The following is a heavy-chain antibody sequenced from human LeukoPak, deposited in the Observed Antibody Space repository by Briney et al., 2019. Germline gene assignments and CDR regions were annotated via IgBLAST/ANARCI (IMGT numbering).Heavy chain of an antibody. J-gene: IGHJ4*02. Sequence: SQTLSLTCAISGDSVSSNSATWNWIRQSPSRGLEWLGRTYYRSKWYNDYAESVKSRITINPDTSNNQFSLQLISVTPEDMAVYYCARDGVSWYYFDFWGQGTLVTVSS. V-gene: IGHV6-1*01. CDR2: TYYRSKWYN. CDR3: ARDGVSWYYFDF. D-gene: IGHD6-13*01. CDR1: GDSVSSNSAT.